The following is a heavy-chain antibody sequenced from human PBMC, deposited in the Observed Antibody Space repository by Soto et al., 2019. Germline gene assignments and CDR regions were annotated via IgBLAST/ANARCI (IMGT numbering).Heavy chain of an antibody. CDR3: AAEGKAARPYYSYGMDV. CDR2: IVVGSGNT. D-gene: IGHD6-6*01. V-gene: IGHV1-58*01. Sequence: SVKVSCKASGFTFTSSAVQWVRQARGERLEWIGWIVVGSGNTNYAQKFQERVTITRDMSTSTAYMELSSLRSEDTAVYYCAAEGKAARPYYSYGMDVWYQAPTLTV. J-gene: IGHJ6*02. CDR1: GFTFTSSA.